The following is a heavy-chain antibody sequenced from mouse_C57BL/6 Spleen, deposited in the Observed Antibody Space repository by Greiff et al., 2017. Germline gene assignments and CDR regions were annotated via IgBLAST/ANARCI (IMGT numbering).Heavy chain of an antibody. CDR3: ARALYDGYYAFDY. J-gene: IGHJ2*01. V-gene: IGHV1-19*01. CDR1: GYTFTDYY. CDR2: INPYNGGT. Sequence: EVQLQQSGPVLVKPGASVKMSCKASGYTFTDYYMNWVKQSHGKSLEWIGVINPYNGGTSYNQKFKGKATLTVDKSSSTAYMELNSLTSEDSAVYYCARALYDGYYAFDYWGQGTTLTVSS. D-gene: IGHD2-3*01.